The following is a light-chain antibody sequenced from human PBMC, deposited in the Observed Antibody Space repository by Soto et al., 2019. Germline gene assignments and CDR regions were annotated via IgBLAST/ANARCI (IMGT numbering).Light chain of an antibody. CDR2: KAS. V-gene: IGKV1-5*03. Sequence: DIQMTQSPSTLSASVGDRVTITCRASQSISTWLAWYQQKPGKAPKLLIYKASSLEGGVPSRFSGSGSGTEFNITVSSLRPDEFATYYCQQYNTYPLTFGGGTTLEIK. CDR3: QQYNTYPLT. J-gene: IGKJ4*01. CDR1: QSISTW.